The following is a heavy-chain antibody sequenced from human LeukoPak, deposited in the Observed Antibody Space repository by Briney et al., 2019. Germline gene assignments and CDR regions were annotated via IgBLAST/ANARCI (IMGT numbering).Heavy chain of an antibody. J-gene: IGHJ4*02. D-gene: IGHD5-12*01. Sequence: GGSLRLSCAASGFPFSTYWITWIRQAPGKGLEWLAHIKNDGSEKNYVDSVKGRFTISGDNAEYSLFLQMNSLRVEDTAIYYCTRDSGLTGYDLLDYWGQGTLVTVCS. CDR1: GFPFSTYW. V-gene: IGHV3-7*01. CDR3: TRDSGLTGYDLLDY. CDR2: IKNDGSEK.